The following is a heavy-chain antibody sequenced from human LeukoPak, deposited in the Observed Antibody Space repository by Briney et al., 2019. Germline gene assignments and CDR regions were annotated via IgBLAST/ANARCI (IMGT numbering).Heavy chain of an antibody. J-gene: IGHJ5*02. D-gene: IGHD2-2*02. CDR3: AKASVAIPQYCNS. CDR1: GFTFSSYA. Sequence: GGSLRLSCAASGFTFSSYAMSWVRQAPGKGLEWVSAISGSGGSTYYADSVKGRFTISRDNSKNTLYLQLNSLTAADTAMYFCAKASVAIPQYCNSWGQGTLVTVSS. CDR2: ISGSGGST. V-gene: IGHV3-23*01.